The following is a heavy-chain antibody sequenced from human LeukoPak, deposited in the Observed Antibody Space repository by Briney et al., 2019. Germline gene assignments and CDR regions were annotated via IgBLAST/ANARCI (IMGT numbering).Heavy chain of an antibody. CDR3: AQDLAWIRFDN. J-gene: IGHJ4*02. V-gene: IGHV3-23*01. Sequence: PGGSLRLSCAASGFFFSTHGMNWVRQAPGKGLEWVSGISPRGDIKYYADSVKGRFTISRDNSKNTVYLQMDSLRFEGAAIYYCAQDLAWIRFDNWGQGTLVTVSS. D-gene: IGHD5-12*01. CDR2: ISPRGDIK. CDR1: GFFFSTHG.